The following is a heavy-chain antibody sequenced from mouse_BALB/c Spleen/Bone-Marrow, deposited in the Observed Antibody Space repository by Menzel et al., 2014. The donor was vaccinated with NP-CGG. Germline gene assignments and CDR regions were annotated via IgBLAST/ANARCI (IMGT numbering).Heavy chain of an antibody. D-gene: IGHD4-1*01. CDR2: IYPGNDGS. V-gene: IGHV1-81*01. J-gene: IGHJ1*01. CDR3: AREGTGTGWYFDV. Sequence: QVQLQRSGPELVKPGTSVKMSCKASGYTFTDFVISWVKQKTGQGLEWIGEIYPGNDGSYYNEGFKGKATLTADKSSNTAYMQLSSLTSEDSAVYFCAREGTGTGWYFDVWGAGTTVSVSS. CDR1: GYTFTDFV.